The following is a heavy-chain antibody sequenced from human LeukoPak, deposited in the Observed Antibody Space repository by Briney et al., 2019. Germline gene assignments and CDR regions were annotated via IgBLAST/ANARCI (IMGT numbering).Heavy chain of an antibody. CDR3: ARDSSGGTEDY. CDR2: ISGSSSTI. D-gene: IGHD1-14*01. CDR1: GFSFSSNS. Sequence: GGSLRLSCAASGFSFSSNSMNWVRQAPGKGLEWVSYISGSSSTIYYADSVKGRFTISRDNAKNSLYLQMNSLRAEDTAVYYCARDSSGGTEDYWGQGTLVTVSS. V-gene: IGHV3-48*04. J-gene: IGHJ4*02.